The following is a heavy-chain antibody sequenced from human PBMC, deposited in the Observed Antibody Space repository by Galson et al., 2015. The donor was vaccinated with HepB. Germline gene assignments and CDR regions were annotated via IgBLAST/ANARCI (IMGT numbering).Heavy chain of an antibody. J-gene: IGHJ5*02. V-gene: IGHV3-11*01. D-gene: IGHD3-10*01. Sequence: SLRLSCAASGFIFSDYYMTWIRQAPGKGLEWVSYISSSGTTIPYADSVKGRFTISRDNAKNSLYLQMNSLRAGDTAVYYCARAAGWFDPWGQGTLVTVSS. CDR3: ARAAGWFDP. CDR1: GFIFSDYY. CDR2: ISSSGTTI.